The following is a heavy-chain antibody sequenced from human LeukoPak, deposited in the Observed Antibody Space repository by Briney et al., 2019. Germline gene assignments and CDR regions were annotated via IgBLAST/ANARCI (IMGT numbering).Heavy chain of an antibody. Sequence: PSETLSLTCTVSGGSISSYYWTWIRQSPGKGLEWIGYIYYTGSTNYNASLKSRVTISVDTSKNQFSLKLSSVTAADTAVYYCATTSYYYDSPDYWGQGTLVTVSS. D-gene: IGHD3-22*01. CDR1: GGSISSYY. CDR2: IYYTGST. CDR3: ATTSYYYDSPDY. J-gene: IGHJ4*02. V-gene: IGHV4-59*08.